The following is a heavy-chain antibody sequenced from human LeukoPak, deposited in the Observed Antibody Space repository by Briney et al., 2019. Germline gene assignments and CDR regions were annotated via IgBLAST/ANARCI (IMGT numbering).Heavy chain of an antibody. J-gene: IGHJ4*02. Sequence: GASVKVSCKASGGTFSSYAISWVRQAPGQGLEWMGGIIPIFGTANYAQKFQDRVTMTTDTSTSTAYMELRSLRSDDTAVYYCARALGGEACWGQGTLVTVSS. CDR1: GGTFSSYA. CDR2: IIPIFGTA. V-gene: IGHV1-69*05. D-gene: IGHD3-16*01. CDR3: ARALGGEAC.